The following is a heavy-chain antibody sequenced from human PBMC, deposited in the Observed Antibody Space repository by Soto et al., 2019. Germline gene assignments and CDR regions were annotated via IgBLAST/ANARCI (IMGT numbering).Heavy chain of an antibody. V-gene: IGHV4-59*08. CDR1: GGSISSYY. CDR3: AITEQVLLTFDI. Sequence: PSETLSLTCTVSGGSISSYYWSWIRQPPGKGLERIGYIYYSGSTNYNPPLKGRVTISVDTSKNQLSLDLNSVTAADTAVYYCAITEQVLLTFDIWGQGTMVTVSS. CDR2: IYYSGST. D-gene: IGHD3-10*01. J-gene: IGHJ3*02.